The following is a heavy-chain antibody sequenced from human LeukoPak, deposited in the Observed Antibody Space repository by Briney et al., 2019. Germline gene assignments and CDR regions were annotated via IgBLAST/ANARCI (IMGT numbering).Heavy chain of an antibody. CDR1: GYTFTGYY. CDR2: ISPNSGGT. V-gene: IGHV1-2*02. D-gene: IGHD2/OR15-2a*01. J-gene: IGHJ6*03. Sequence: ASVKVSCKASGYTFTGYYMHWVRQAPGQGLEWMGWISPNSGGTNYAQKFQGGVTMTRDTSISTAYMELSRLRSDDTAVYYCEVLDYYYMDVWGKGTTVTVSS. CDR3: EVLDYYYMDV.